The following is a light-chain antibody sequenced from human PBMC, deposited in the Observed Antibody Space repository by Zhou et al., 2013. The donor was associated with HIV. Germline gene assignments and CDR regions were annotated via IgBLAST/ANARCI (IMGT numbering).Light chain of an antibody. Sequence: DIQMTQSPSTLSASVGDRVTITCRASQSIYSRLAWYQQKPGKAPNLLIYKASTLESGVPSRFSGSGSGTDFTLTISTLQPEDFATYYCQQTYTAPWTFGQGTKVEI. CDR2: KAS. CDR3: QQTYTAPWT. J-gene: IGKJ1*01. CDR1: QSIYSR. V-gene: IGKV1-5*03.